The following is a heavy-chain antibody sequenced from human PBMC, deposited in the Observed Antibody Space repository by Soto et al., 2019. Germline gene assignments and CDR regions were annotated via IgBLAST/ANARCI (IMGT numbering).Heavy chain of an antibody. Sequence: PGGSLRLSCAASGFTFSDYYMSWIRQAPGKGLEWVSYISSSGSTIYYADSVKGRFTISRDNAKNSLYLQMNSLRAEDTAVYYCARGRGLGQYQLLFLFNYMDVWGKGTTVTVSS. CDR3: ARGRGLGQYQLLFLFNYMDV. V-gene: IGHV3-11*01. D-gene: IGHD2-2*01. CDR1: GFTFSDYY. J-gene: IGHJ6*03. CDR2: ISSSGSTI.